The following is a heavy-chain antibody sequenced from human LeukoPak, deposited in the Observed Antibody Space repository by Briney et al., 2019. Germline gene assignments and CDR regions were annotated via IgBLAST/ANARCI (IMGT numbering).Heavy chain of an antibody. CDR1: GFTFTNYW. Sequence: PGGSLRLSCAASGFTFTNYWMSWVRQAPGKGLEWVRNIKQRGDEKYYVDSVKGRFTISRDNAKSSLFLQMNSLRVEDTAICYCARVNFWSGYYNDYWGQGTLVTVSS. V-gene: IGHV3-7*01. D-gene: IGHD3-3*01. CDR3: ARVNFWSGYYNDY. J-gene: IGHJ4*02. CDR2: IKQRGDEK.